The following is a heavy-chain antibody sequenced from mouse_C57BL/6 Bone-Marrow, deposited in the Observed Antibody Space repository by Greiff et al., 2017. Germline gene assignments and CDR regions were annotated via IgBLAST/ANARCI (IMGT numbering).Heavy chain of an antibody. J-gene: IGHJ4*01. CDR2: ISNGGGST. V-gene: IGHV5-12*01. CDR1: GFTFSDYY. CDR3: ARHKAYYGSSYGYAMDY. D-gene: IGHD1-1*01. Sequence: EVMLVESGGGLVQPGGSLKLSCAASGFTFSDYYMYWVRQTPEKRLEWVAYISNGGGSTYYPDTVKGRFTISRDNAKNTLYLQMSRLKSEDTAMYYCARHKAYYGSSYGYAMDYWGQGTSVTVSS.